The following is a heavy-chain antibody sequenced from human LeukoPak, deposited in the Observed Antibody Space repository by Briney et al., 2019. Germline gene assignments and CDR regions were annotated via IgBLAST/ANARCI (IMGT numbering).Heavy chain of an antibody. CDR2: IGTAGDT. J-gene: IGHJ6*03. Sequence: PGGSLRLSCAASGFTFSSYDMHWVRQATGKGLEWVSAIGTAGDTYYPGSVKGRFTISRENAKNSLYLQMNSLRAGDTAVYYCARGARRRLLWFGELGYYMDVWGKGTTVTISS. V-gene: IGHV3-13*01. CDR3: ARGARRRLLWFGELGYYMDV. D-gene: IGHD3-10*01. CDR1: GFTFSSYD.